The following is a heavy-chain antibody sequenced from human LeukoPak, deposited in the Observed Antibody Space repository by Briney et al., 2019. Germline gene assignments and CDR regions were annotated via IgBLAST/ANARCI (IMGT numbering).Heavy chain of an antibody. CDR3: ARDSPPDLFTRIAVAGTGLVDY. CDR1: GSTFSSYA. CDR2: ISYYGSNK. Sequence: GGSLRLSCAASGSTFSSYAMHCVPEAPGKGLEWVAVISYYGSNKYYADSVEGRFTISRDNSKNTLYLQMNSLRAEDTAVYYCARDSPPDLFTRIAVAGTGLVDYWGQGTLVTVSS. V-gene: IGHV3-30*04. J-gene: IGHJ4*02. D-gene: IGHD6-19*01.